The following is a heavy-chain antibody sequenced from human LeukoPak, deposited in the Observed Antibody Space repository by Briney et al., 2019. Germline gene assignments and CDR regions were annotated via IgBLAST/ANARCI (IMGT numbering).Heavy chain of an antibody. Sequence: ASVKVSCKASGYTFTNYYIHWVRQAPGQGLEWMGWISAYNGNTNYAQKLQGRVTMTTDTSTSTAYMELRSLRSDDTAVYYCARVRYSSSWYGGNWFDPWGQGTLVTVSS. CDR1: GYTFTNYY. CDR3: ARVRYSSSWYGGNWFDP. D-gene: IGHD6-13*01. CDR2: ISAYNGNT. V-gene: IGHV1-18*04. J-gene: IGHJ5*02.